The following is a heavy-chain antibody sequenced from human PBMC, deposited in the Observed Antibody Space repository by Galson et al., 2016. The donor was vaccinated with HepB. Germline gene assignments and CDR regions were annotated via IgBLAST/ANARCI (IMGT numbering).Heavy chain of an antibody. D-gene: IGHD3-3*01. J-gene: IGHJ6*02. Sequence: SLRLSCAASGFSFSSYAMHWVRQAPGKGLECVAIVSYDGRYKYYADSVKGRFTISRDNSKNTLYLQMNSLRADDTALYYCARVQTLVTIFGDYGMDVWGQGTTVTVSS. V-gene: IGHV3-30*04. CDR1: GFSFSSYA. CDR2: VSYDGRYK. CDR3: ARVQTLVTIFGDYGMDV.